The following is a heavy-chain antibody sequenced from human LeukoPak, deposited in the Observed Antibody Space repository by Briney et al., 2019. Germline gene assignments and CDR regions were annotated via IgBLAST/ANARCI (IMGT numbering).Heavy chain of an antibody. D-gene: IGHD3-3*01. CDR1: RFTFSSYG. CDR3: AKDRTYYDFWSGLQSSPYYFDY. Sequence: GGSLRLSCAASRFTFSSYGMHWVRQAPGKGLEWVAVISYDGSNKYYADSVKGRFTISRDNSKNTLYLQMNSLRAEDTAVYYCAKDRTYYDFWSGLQSSPYYFDYWGQGTLVTVSS. V-gene: IGHV3-30*18. J-gene: IGHJ4*02. CDR2: ISYDGSNK.